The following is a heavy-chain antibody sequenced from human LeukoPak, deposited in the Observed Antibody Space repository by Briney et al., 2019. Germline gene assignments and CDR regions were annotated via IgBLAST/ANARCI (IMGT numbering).Heavy chain of an antibody. CDR3: AKDCVPGDY. V-gene: IGHV3-23*01. J-gene: IGHJ4*02. CDR1: GFTFSSYV. Sequence: PGGSLRLSCTASGFTFSSYVMSWVRQAPGKGLEWVSAISGSGGSTYYADSVKGRFTISRDNSKNTLYLLMNSLRAEDTALYYCAKDCVPGDYWGQGTLVTVSS. D-gene: IGHD1-14*01. CDR2: ISGSGGST.